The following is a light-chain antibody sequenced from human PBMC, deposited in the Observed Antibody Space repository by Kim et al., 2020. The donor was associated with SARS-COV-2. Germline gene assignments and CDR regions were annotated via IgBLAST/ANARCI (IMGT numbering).Light chain of an antibody. V-gene: IGKV3-11*01. J-gene: IGKJ1*01. CDR2: DAA. CDR3: QQRSDWPPWT. Sequence: SPGERATLSCRASQSISNYLAWYQQKPGQAPRLLIYDAANRATGIPARFSGSGSGTDFTLTISSLEPDDFAVYYCQQRSDWPPWTFGQGTKVDIK. CDR1: QSISNY.